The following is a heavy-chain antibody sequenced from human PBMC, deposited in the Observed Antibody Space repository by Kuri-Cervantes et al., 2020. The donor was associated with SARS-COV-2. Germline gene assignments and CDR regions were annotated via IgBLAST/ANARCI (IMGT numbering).Heavy chain of an antibody. CDR2: IRSKPYGGTT. CDR3: TTDPIIVGSTTWHFQH. CDR1: GFTFNNAW. J-gene: IGHJ1*01. D-gene: IGHD1-26*01. V-gene: IGHV3-15*01. Sequence: GESLKISCAASGFTFNNAWMSWVRQAPGKGLEWDGRIRSKPYGGTTDYAAPVKGRLTISGDDSKNTLYLQMNSLKTEDTAVYYCTTDPIIVGSTTWHFQHWGHGTLVPGYS.